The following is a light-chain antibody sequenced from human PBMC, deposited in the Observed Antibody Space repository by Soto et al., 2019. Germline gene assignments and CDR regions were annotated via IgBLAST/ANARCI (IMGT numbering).Light chain of an antibody. CDR1: SSDVGSYNR. CDR3: SLYTSSSTYV. Sequence: QSALTQPPSVSGSPGPSVTLSCTGTSSDVGSYNRVSWYQQPPGTAPKLMIYEVSNRPSGVPDRFSGSKSGNTASLTISGLQAEDEADYYCSLYTSSSTYVFGTGTKLTVL. J-gene: IGLJ1*01. V-gene: IGLV2-18*01. CDR2: EVS.